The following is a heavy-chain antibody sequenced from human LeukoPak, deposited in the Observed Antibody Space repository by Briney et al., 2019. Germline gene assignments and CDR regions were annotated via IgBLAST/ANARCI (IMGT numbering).Heavy chain of an antibody. CDR2: IHYSGDT. J-gene: IGHJ4*02. D-gene: IGHD1-1*01. CDR3: ARDLELERNRWNYFES. V-gene: IGHV4-59*01. CDR1: GGSISSFF. Sequence: SSETLSLTCTVSGGSISSFFWSWIRQPPGKGLEWFGSIHYSGDTKYNPSLKSRVSLSIDTSKQQFSLRLSSVTAADTAVYYCARDLELERNRWNYFESWGQGTLVTVSS.